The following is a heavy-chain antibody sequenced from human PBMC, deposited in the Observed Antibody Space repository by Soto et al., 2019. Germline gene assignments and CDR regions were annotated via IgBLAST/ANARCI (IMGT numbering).Heavy chain of an antibody. D-gene: IGHD2-8*02. V-gene: IGHV1-69*06. J-gene: IGHJ5*02. CDR3: ASLVGPGGVRWFDP. CDR1: GGTFSSYA. Sequence: QVQLVQSGAEVKKPGSSVKVSCKASGGTFSSYAISWVRQAPGQGLEWMGGIIPIFGTANYAQKFQGRVTINADKSTSTAYMELSSLRSEDTAVYYCASLVGPGGVRWFDPWGQGTLVTVSS. CDR2: IIPIFGTA.